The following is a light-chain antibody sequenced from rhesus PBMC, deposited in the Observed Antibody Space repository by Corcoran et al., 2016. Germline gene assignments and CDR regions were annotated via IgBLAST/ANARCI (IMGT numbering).Light chain of an antibody. V-gene: IGKV2S20*01. CDR3: MQGIEYPPWT. CDR2: EVS. CDR1: QGLLDSEDGNTY. Sequence: DIVMTQTPLSLPVTPGEPASISCRSSQGLLDSEDGNTYLEWYLQKPGQSPQPLFYEVSNRASGVPDRFSGSGADTDFTMKISRVEAEDVGVYYCMQGIEYPPWTFGQGTKVEIK. J-gene: IGKJ1*01.